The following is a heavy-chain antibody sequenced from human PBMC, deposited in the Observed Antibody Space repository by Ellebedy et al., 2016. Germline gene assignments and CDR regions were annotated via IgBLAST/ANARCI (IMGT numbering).Heavy chain of an antibody. CDR1: GGSFSGYY. CDR2: INHSGST. CDR3: ARASAVTKYYHAMDV. D-gene: IGHD4-17*01. Sequence: SETLSLTXAVYGGSFSGYYWSWIRQPPGKGLEWIGEINHSGSTNYNPSLKSRVTISVDTSKNQFSLKLSSVTAADTAVYYCARASAVTKYYHAMDVWGQGTTVTVSS. J-gene: IGHJ6*02. V-gene: IGHV4-34*01.